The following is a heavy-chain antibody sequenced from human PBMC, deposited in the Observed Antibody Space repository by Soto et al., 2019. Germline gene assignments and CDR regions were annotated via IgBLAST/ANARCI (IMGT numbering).Heavy chain of an antibody. J-gene: IGHJ4*02. D-gene: IGHD2-21*01. CDR1: GGSISRSSYY. CDR2: IYYSGST. V-gene: IGHV4-39*01. CDR3: ARIVVVIANGARYFTF. Sequence: SETLSLTCTVSGGSISRSSYYWGWIRQPPGKGLEWIGSIYYSGSTYYNPSLKSRVTISVDTSKNQFSLKLSSVTAADTAVYYCARIVVVIANGARYFTFWPQGTLVTV.